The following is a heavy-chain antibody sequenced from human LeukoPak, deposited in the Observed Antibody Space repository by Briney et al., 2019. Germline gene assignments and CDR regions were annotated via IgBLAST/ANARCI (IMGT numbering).Heavy chain of an antibody. J-gene: IGHJ4*02. CDR2: ISGSGGST. CDR3: AKERTGFWSGVLDY. D-gene: IGHD3-3*01. Sequence: PGGSLRLSCAASRFTFSSYAMSWVRQAPGKGLEWVSAISGSGGSTYDADSVKGRSTISRDNSKNTLYLQMNDLRAEDTAVYYCAKERTGFWSGVLDYWGQGTLVTVSS. V-gene: IGHV3-23*01. CDR1: RFTFSSYA.